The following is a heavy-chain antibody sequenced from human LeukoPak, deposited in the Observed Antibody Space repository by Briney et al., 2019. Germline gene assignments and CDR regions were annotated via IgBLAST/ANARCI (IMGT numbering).Heavy chain of an antibody. CDR1: GFTFSSYG. CDR2: IKSKTDGGTT. V-gene: IGHV3-15*01. D-gene: IGHD4-11*01. CDR3: TTYVGAYSNWGDYYYYYMDV. Sequence: PGGSLRLSCAASGFTFSSYGMSWVRQAPGKGLERVGRIKSKTDGGTTDYAAPVKGRFTISREDSKNTLYLQMNSLKTEDTAVYYCTTYVGAYSNWGDYYYYYMDVWGKGTTVTVSS. J-gene: IGHJ6*03.